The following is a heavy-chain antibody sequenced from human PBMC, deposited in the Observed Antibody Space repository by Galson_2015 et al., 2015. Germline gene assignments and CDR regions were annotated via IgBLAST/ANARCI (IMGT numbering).Heavy chain of an antibody. D-gene: IGHD1-7*01. V-gene: IGHV1-18*01. Sequence: SVKVSCKASGYTFTSYGISWVRQAPGQGLEWMGWISAYNGNTNYAQKLQGRVTMTTDTSTSTAYMELRSLRSDDTAVYYCARLVGITGTPFGDNWFDPWGQGTLVTVSS. J-gene: IGHJ5*02. CDR1: GYTFTSYG. CDR3: ARLVGITGTPFGDNWFDP. CDR2: ISAYNGNT.